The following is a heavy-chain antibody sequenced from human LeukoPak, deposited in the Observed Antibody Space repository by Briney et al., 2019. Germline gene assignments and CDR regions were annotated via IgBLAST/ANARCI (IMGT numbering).Heavy chain of an antibody. V-gene: IGHV4-30-2*01. Sequence: SQTLSLTCTVSGGSISSGGYYWSWIRQPPGKGLEWIGYIYQSGSTFYNPSLKSRVTISVDRSKNQFSLKLSSVTAADTAVYYCARDGTFITMGWFDPWGQGTLVTVSS. CDR2: IYQSGST. J-gene: IGHJ5*02. D-gene: IGHD3-10*01. CDR3: ARDGTFITMGWFDP. CDR1: GGSISSGGYY.